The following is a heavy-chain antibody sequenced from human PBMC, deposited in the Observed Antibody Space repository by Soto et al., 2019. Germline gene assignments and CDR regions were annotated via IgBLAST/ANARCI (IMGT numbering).Heavy chain of an antibody. J-gene: IGHJ5*02. Sequence: PSETLSLTCAVYGGSFSGYYWSWIRQPPGKGLEWIGEINHSGSTNYNPSLKSRVTISVDTSKNQFSLKLSSVTAADTAVYYCARGRTYYDFWSGSDWFDPWGQGTLVTVSS. D-gene: IGHD3-3*01. V-gene: IGHV4-34*01. CDR1: GGSFSGYY. CDR2: INHSGST. CDR3: ARGRTYYDFWSGSDWFDP.